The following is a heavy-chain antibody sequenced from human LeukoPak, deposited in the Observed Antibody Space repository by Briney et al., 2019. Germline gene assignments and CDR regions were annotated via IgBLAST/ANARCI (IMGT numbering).Heavy chain of an antibody. CDR3: ARDGPYDFWSGYYTGSSTFDY. CDR1: GDSVSSNSAA. J-gene: IGHJ4*02. CDR2: TYYRSKWYN. Sequence: SQTLSLTCAISGDSVSSNSAAWNWIRQSPSRGLEWLGRTYYRSKWYNDYAVSVKSRIIINPDTSKNQFSLQLNSVTPDDTAVYYCARDGPYDFWSGYYTGSSTFDYWGQGTLVTVSS. D-gene: IGHD3-3*01. V-gene: IGHV6-1*01.